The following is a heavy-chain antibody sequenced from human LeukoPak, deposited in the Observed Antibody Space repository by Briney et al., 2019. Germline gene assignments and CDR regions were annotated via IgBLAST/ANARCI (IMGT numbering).Heavy chain of an antibody. J-gene: IGHJ3*01. CDR3: ASSVDSGVDV. CDR2: IRNKANSCTT. D-gene: IGHD5-12*01. Sequence: GGSLRLSCVASGFTFSDHYMDWVRQAPGKGLEWVGRIRNKANSCTTEYVASVKGRFTISRDDSKNSLSLQMNGLKTEDTAMYYCASSVDSGVDVWGQGKMVTVSS. V-gene: IGHV3-72*01. CDR1: GFTFSDHY.